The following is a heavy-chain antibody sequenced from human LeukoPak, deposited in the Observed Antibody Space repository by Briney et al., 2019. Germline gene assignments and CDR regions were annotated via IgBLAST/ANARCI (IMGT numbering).Heavy chain of an antibody. CDR2: NSWYDDN. J-gene: IGHJ4*02. V-gene: IGHV2-5*01. CDR3: AHDSTSYYGFDY. CDR1: GISLSTSEGG. D-gene: IGHD3-22*01. Sequence: SGPSLVKPPQTLTLTFTFSGISLSTSEGGVGCIRQPPVKALERLALNSWYDDNRYSPDLKPRLPITNESSKNQVIITLTIMDPVDTATYYCAHDSTSYYGFDYWGQGTLVTVSS.